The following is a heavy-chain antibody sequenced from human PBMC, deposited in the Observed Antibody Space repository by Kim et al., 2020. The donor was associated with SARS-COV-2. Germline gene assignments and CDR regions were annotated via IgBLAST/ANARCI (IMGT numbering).Heavy chain of an antibody. V-gene: IGHV3-23*01. CDR1: GFTFSSQP. D-gene: IGHD5-18*01. Sequence: GGSLRLSCAASGFTFSSQPMSWIRQAPGKGLEWVSAISASGGSTFYADSVKGRFAISRDNSKNTLFLQMNSLRTEDTAVYYCATSRGYISEWGQGTLVTV. CDR2: ISASGGST. J-gene: IGHJ1*01. CDR3: ATSRGYISE.